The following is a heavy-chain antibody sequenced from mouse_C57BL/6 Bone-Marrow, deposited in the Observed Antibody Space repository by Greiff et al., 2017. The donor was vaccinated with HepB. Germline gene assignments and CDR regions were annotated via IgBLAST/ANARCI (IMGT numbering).Heavy chain of an antibody. Sequence: QVQLQESGAELVKPGASVKMSCKASGYTFTSYWITWVKQRPGQGLEWIGDIYPGSGSTNYNEKFKSKATLTVDTSSSTAYMQLSSLTSEDSAVYYCARSATAQASPYFDYWGQGTTLTVSS. CDR2: IYPGSGST. CDR3: ARSATAQASPYFDY. V-gene: IGHV1-55*01. D-gene: IGHD3-2*02. CDR1: GYTFTSYW. J-gene: IGHJ2*01.